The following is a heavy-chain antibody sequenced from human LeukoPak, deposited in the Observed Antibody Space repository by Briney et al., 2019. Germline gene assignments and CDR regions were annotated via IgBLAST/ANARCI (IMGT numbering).Heavy chain of an antibody. CDR1: GGSLTRGRYC. CDR2: IYNSWST. V-gene: IGHV4-61*02. J-gene: IGHJ6*03. CDR3: ARGGGTGWDYYYFMDV. D-gene: IGHD3-10*01. Sequence: SETLSLTCTVSGGSLTRGRYCWGWPRHPARRGREWIGRIYNSWSTNYNPSPKSRVTISVDTSKNQFSLKLSSVTAADTAVYYCARGGGTGWDYYYFMDVWGKGTTVTVSS.